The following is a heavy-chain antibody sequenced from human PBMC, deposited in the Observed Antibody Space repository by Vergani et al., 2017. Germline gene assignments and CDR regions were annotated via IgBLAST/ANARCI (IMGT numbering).Heavy chain of an antibody. V-gene: IGHV1-46*03. CDR2: INPSGGHT. CDR1: GYTFSNYY. J-gene: IGHJ4*02. CDR3: ARGDYGILTGYRY. Sequence: QVQVVQSGAEVKKSGASVKVSCKTSGYTFSNYYMHWVRQAPGQGIEWMGIINPSGGHTNYAQKFQGRVTMTRDTSTSTVYMEVSSLRSEDTAIYYCARGDYGILTGYRYWGQGTLVTVSA. D-gene: IGHD3-9*01.